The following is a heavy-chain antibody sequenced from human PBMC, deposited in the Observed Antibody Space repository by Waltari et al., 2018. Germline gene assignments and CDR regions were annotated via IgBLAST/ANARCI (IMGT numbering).Heavy chain of an antibody. V-gene: IGHV3-11*04. D-gene: IGHD2-21*02. Sequence: QVQLEESGGDFVNPGGSLRLSCEASGFSFSDYYMSWVRQAPGGGVEWFAYISGWSTVSYFADSVQGRFSISRDNIKKLVYLEMSSLKPEDTAVYYCARVGSGGDFYFDYWGQGTLVTVSS. J-gene: IGHJ4*02. CDR2: ISGWSTVS. CDR1: GFSFSDYY. CDR3: ARVGSGGDFYFDY.